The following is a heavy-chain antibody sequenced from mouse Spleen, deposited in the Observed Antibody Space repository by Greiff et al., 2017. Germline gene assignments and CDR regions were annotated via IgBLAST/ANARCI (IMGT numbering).Heavy chain of an antibody. Sequence: QVQLKESGPGLVAPSQSLSITCTISGFSLTSYGVHWVRQPPGKGLEWLVVIWSDGSTTYNSALKSRLSISKDNSKSQVFLKMNSLQTDDTAMYYCARHDGYYGSYYYAMDYWGQGTSVTVSS. V-gene: IGHV2-6-1*01. CDR3: ARHDGYYGSYYYAMDY. J-gene: IGHJ4*01. CDR2: IWSDGST. D-gene: IGHD2-2*01. CDR1: GFSLTSYG.